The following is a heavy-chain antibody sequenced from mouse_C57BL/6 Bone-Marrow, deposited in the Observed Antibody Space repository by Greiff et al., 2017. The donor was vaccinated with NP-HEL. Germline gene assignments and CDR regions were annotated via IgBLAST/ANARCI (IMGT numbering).Heavy chain of an antibody. CDR1: GYTFTSYW. Sequence: QVQLQQPGAELVKPGASVKLSCKASGYTFTSYWMQWVNQRPGQGLEWIGEIDPSDSYTNYNQKFKGKATLTVDTSSSTAYMQLSSLTSEDSAVYYCARRGIRHSLYAMDYWGQGTSVTVSS. CDR2: IDPSDSYT. J-gene: IGHJ4*01. V-gene: IGHV1-50*01. CDR3: ARRGIRHSLYAMDY. D-gene: IGHD6-2*01.